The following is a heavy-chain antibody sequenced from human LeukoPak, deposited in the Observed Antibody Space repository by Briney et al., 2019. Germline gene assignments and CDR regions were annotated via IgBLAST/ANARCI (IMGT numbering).Heavy chain of an antibody. Sequence: PSETLSLTCTVSGGSISSGDYYWSWIRQPPGKGLEWIGYIYYSGSTYYNPSLKSRVTISVDTSKNQFSLKLSSVTAADTAVYYCARGGDGYKSLDYWGQGTLVTVSS. CDR1: GGSISSGDYY. V-gene: IGHV4-30-4*01. D-gene: IGHD5-24*01. CDR3: ARGGDGYKSLDY. J-gene: IGHJ4*02. CDR2: IYYSGST.